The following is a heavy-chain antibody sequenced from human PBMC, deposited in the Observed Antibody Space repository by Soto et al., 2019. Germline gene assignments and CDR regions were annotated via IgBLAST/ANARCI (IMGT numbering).Heavy chain of an antibody. Sequence: ASVKVSFKASGYKFTTCFIHWLRQAPGQGLEWMGMIHPSGDTGYAQKFRGRVTMTIDTSTTTAYMELRNLTSEDTAVYFSVRGYCTTSPCSGDFQFWGQGTLVTVSS. CDR1: GYKFTTCF. CDR2: IHPSGDT. D-gene: IGHD2-15*01. J-gene: IGHJ1*01. V-gene: IGHV1-46*01. CDR3: VRGYCTTSPCSGDFQF.